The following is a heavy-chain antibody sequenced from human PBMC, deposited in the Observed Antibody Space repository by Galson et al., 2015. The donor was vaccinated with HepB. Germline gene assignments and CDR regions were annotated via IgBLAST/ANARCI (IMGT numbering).Heavy chain of an antibody. CDR1: GYTLTELS. Sequence: SCKVSGYTLTELSMHWVRQAPGKGLEWMGGFDPEDGETIYAQKFQGRVTMTEDTSTDTAYMELSSLRSEDTAVYYCATDGGDFRTPSNAFDIWGQGTMVTVSS. CDR3: ATDGGDFRTPSNAFDI. CDR2: FDPEDGET. D-gene: IGHD2-21*02. V-gene: IGHV1-24*01. J-gene: IGHJ3*02.